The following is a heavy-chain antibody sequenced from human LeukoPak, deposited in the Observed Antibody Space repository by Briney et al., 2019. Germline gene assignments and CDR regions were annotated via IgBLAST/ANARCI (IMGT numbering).Heavy chain of an antibody. Sequence: SVKVSCKASGGTFSSYAISWVRQAPGQGLEWMGRIIPILGIANYAQKFQGRVTITADKSTSTAYMELSSLRSEDTAVYYCAREGIPGIAVAGTVDYWSQGTPVTVSS. CDR3: AREGIPGIAVAGTVDY. CDR1: GGTFSSYA. J-gene: IGHJ4*02. CDR2: IIPILGIA. V-gene: IGHV1-69*04. D-gene: IGHD6-19*01.